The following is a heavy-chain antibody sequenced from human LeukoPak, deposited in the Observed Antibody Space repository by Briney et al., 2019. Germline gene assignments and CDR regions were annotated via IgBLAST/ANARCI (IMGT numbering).Heavy chain of an antibody. CDR2: IDPSGGST. CDR3: ARGFCSGGSCYSYDY. D-gene: IGHD2-15*01. V-gene: IGHV1-46*01. Sequence: ASVKVSCKASGYTFSTYYMHWVRQAPGQGLERMGVIDPSGGSTNYARKFQGSVNMTSDTSTSTVYMGLSSLRSEDTAVYYCARGFCSGGSCYSYDYWGQGALVTVSS. CDR1: GYTFSTYY. J-gene: IGHJ4*02.